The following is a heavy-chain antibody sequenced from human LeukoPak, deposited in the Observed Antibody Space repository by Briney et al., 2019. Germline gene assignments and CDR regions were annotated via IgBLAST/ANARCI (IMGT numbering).Heavy chain of an antibody. CDR3: ARVVQSTDSSGFYLPEYFQH. V-gene: IGHV4-38-2*02. CDR1: GYSISSGYH. J-gene: IGHJ1*01. CDR2: IYHSGST. Sequence: SETLSLTCTVSGYSISSGYHWGWIRPPPGKGLEWIESIYHSGSTYYNPSLKSRVTISVDTSKNQFSLKLRSVTAADTAVYYCARVVQSTDSSGFYLPEYFQHWGQGTLVTVSS. D-gene: IGHD3-22*01.